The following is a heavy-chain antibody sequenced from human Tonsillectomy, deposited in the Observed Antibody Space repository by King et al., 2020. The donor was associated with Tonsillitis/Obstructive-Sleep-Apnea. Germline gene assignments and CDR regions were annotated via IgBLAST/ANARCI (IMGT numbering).Heavy chain of an antibody. V-gene: IGHV3-74*01. J-gene: IGHJ6*03. CDR2: ITSDGSST. CDR3: ARDNAVTNYYYYYYMDV. Sequence: EVQLVESGGGLIQPGGSLRLSCAASGFTFSSYWMHWVRQAPGKGLVWVSRITSDGSSTTYADSVKGRFTISRDNAKNTLYLQMNSLRAEDTAVYFCARDNAVTNYYYYYYMDVWGKGTTVTVSS. D-gene: IGHD4-11*01. CDR1: GFTFSSYW.